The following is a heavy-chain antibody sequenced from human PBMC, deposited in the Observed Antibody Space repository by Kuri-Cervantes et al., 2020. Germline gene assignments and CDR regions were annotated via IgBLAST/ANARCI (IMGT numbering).Heavy chain of an antibody. Sequence: GGSLRLSCTASGFTFSSYIMNWVRQAPGKGLEWVSYISSRSSITYYADSVKGRFTISRDNAKNSLYLQMNSLRADDTAVYYCARDPIAVAGTDYMDVWGKGTTVTVSS. CDR2: ISSRSSIT. J-gene: IGHJ6*03. CDR3: ARDPIAVAGTDYMDV. CDR1: GFTFSSYI. V-gene: IGHV3-48*01. D-gene: IGHD6-19*01.